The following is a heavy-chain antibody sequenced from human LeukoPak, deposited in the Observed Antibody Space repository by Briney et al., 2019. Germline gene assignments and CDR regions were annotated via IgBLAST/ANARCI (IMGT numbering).Heavy chain of an antibody. CDR1: GFNFNVYS. CDR2: ITSDSNTI. V-gene: IGHV3-48*01. CDR3: ARSTEWFADY. D-gene: IGHD3-3*01. J-gene: IGHJ4*02. Sequence: GGSLRLSCAASGFNFNVYSMNWVCQAPGKGLEWISYITSDSNTIYYADSVRGRFTISRDNAKKSVYLELSNLRVDDTAMYYCARSTEWFADYWGQGTLVTVSS.